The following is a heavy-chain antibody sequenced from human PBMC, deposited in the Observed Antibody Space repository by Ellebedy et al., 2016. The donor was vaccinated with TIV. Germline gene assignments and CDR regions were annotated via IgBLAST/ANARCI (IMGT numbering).Heavy chain of an antibody. CDR3: ARGTGMDV. CDR2: VKQDESEK. CDR1: GLTFSRYW. D-gene: IGHD3/OR15-3a*01. J-gene: IGHJ6*02. V-gene: IGHV3-7*01. Sequence: GESLKISCAASGLTFSRYWMSWVRQAPGKGLEWVAIVKQDESEKYYVDSVKGRFTISRDNAKNSLYLQMNSLRAEDTAVYYCARGTGMDVWGQGTTVIVSS.